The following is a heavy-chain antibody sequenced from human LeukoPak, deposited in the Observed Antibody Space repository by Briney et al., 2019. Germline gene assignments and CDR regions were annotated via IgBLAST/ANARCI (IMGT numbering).Heavy chain of an antibody. CDR3: ARGYSPSIRTTGNDY. Sequence: AASVKVSCKASGYTFTSYDINWVRQATGQGLEWMGWMNPNSGNTGYAQKFQGRVTMTRDTSINTAYLELYSLRSEDTAVYYCARGYSPSIRTTGNDYWGQGTLVTVSS. V-gene: IGHV1-8*02. J-gene: IGHJ4*02. CDR2: MNPNSGNT. D-gene: IGHD1-1*01. CDR1: GYTFTSYD.